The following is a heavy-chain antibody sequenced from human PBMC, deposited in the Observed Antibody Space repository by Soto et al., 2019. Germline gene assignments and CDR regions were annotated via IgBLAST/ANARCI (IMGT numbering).Heavy chain of an antibody. CDR3: ATEGGDYGGDPNYYYYGMDV. J-gene: IGHJ6*02. CDR1: GYTLTELS. D-gene: IGHD4-17*01. Sequence: ASVKVSCKVSGYTLTELSMHWVRQAPGKGLEWMGGFDPEDGETIYAQKFQGRVTMTEDTSTDTAYMELSSLRSEDTAVYYCATEGGDYGGDPNYYYYGMDVWGQGTTVTVS. V-gene: IGHV1-24*01. CDR2: FDPEDGET.